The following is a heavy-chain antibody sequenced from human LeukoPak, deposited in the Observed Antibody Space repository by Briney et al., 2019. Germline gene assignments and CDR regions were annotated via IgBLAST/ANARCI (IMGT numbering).Heavy chain of an antibody. V-gene: IGHV3-30*04. CDR3: ARMMTDFDGSGHDIQRGAFDI. D-gene: IGHD3-22*01. Sequence: GRSLRLSCAASGFTFNRYRMHWVRQAPGKGLEWVAVVSYDGRYQFYADSVKGRFTVSRDNSKNTLFLQMNSLRAEDTAVYHCARMMTDFDGSGHDIQRGAFDIWGQGTMVTVSS. CDR1: GFTFNRYR. J-gene: IGHJ3*02. CDR2: VSYDGRYQ.